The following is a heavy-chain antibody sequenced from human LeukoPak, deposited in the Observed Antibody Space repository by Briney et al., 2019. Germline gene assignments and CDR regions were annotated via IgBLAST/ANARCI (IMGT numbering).Heavy chain of an antibody. V-gene: IGHV3-23*01. CDR2: ISGSGGST. Sequence: GGSLRLSYAASGFTFSSYAMSWVRQAPGKGLEWVSAISGSGGSTHYADSVKGRFTISRDNSKNTLYLQMNSLRAEDTAVYYCAKFGGNYYDSSGRPGFDYWGQGTLVTVSS. D-gene: IGHD3-22*01. CDR1: GFTFSSYA. CDR3: AKFGGNYYDSSGRPGFDY. J-gene: IGHJ4*02.